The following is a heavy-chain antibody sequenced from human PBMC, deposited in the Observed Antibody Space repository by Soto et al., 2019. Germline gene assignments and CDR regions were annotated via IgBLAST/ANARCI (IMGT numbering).Heavy chain of an antibody. V-gene: IGHV1-69*08. CDR3: ARDRCSSTSCTGYFDL. CDR2: IIPILGIA. CDR1: GGTFSSYT. D-gene: IGHD2-2*01. Sequence: QVQLVQSGAEVKKPGSSVKVSCKASGGTFSSYTISWVRQAPGQGLEWMGRIIPILGIANYAQKFQGRVTITADKSTSTGYMELSSLRSEDTAVYYCARDRCSSTSCTGYFDLWGRGTLVTVSS. J-gene: IGHJ2*01.